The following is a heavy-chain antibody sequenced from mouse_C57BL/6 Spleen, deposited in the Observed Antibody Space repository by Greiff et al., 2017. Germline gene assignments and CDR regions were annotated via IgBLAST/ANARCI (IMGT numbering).Heavy chain of an antibody. CDR2: IYPGDGDT. V-gene: IGHV1-82*01. J-gene: IGHJ4*01. Sequence: QVQLQQSGPELVKPGASVKISCKASGYAFSSSWMNWVKQRPGKGLEWIGRIYPGDGDTNYNGKFKGKATLTADKSSSTAYMQLSSLTSEDSAVYFCARSVRYAAMDYWGQGTSVTVAS. D-gene: IGHD2-14*01. CDR3: ARSVRYAAMDY. CDR1: GYAFSSSW.